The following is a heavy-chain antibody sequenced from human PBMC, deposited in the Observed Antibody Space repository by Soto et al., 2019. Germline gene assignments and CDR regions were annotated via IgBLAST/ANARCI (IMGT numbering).Heavy chain of an antibody. Sequence: QVQLVESGGGVVQPGESLRISCAASGFTFSENGMHWVRQAPGKGLEWVALISNDGNRKYYSDSVKGRLTISRDNSKNTLFAQMNSLRAEDTAVYYCAKDWSGGSYFIDNWGQGALVTVSS. CDR1: GFTFSENG. CDR2: ISNDGNRK. J-gene: IGHJ4*02. V-gene: IGHV3-30*18. CDR3: AKDWSGGSYFIDN. D-gene: IGHD3-10*01.